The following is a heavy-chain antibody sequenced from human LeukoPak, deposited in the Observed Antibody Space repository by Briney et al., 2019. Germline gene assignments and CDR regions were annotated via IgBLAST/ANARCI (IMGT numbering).Heavy chain of an antibody. V-gene: IGHV5-51*01. J-gene: IGHJ5*02. CDR2: IYPGDSDT. CDR3: ARAQPNWFDP. CDR1: GYSFTSYW. Sequence: GESLKISCKGSGYSFTSYWIGWVRQMPGRGLGWMGLIYPGDSDTRYSPSFQGQVTISADKSISTAYLQWSSLKASDTAMYYCARAQPNWFDPWGQGTLVTVSS. D-gene: IGHD1-1*01.